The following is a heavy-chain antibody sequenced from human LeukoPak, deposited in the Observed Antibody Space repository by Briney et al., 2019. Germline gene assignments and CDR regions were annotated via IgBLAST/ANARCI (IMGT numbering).Heavy chain of an antibody. CDR2: IRSVPYGGPT. J-gene: IGHJ4*02. CDR1: GFTFGIFA. CDR3: TREPHYGGNSVPFDF. D-gene: IGHD4-23*01. V-gene: IGHV3-49*04. Sequence: GGSLRLSCTASGFTFGIFAMSWVRQAPGKGLEFVGFIRSVPYGGPTAYAPSVKGRFTISRDDSKGIAYLQMNSLKTEDTAVYYCTREPHYGGNSVPFDFWGQGTLVTVSS.